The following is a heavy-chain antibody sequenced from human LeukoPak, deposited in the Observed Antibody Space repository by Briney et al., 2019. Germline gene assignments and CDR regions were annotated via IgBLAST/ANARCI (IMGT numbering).Heavy chain of an antibody. V-gene: IGHV4-34*01. Sequence: SETLSLTCAVYGGSFSGYYWSWIRQPPGKGLEWIGEINHSGSTNYNPSLKSRVTISVDTSKNQFSLKLSSVTAADTAVYYCARDSRRGSSSVYYYGMDVWGQGTTVTVSS. CDR3: ARDSRRGSSSVYYYGMDV. CDR2: INHSGST. D-gene: IGHD6-6*01. CDR1: GGSFSGYY. J-gene: IGHJ6*02.